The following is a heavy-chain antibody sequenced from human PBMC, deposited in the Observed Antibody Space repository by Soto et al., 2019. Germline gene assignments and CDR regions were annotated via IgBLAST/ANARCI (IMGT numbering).Heavy chain of an antibody. CDR2: INPDGSEK. Sequence: GGSLRLSCAASGFTFSNFWMDWVRQAPGKGLEWVANINPDGSEKQYVDSVKGRFTISRDNAKNSLYLQMSSLTAEDSALYYCSSSLDSWGQGTRVTVSS. CDR1: GFTFSNFW. J-gene: IGHJ4*02. CDR3: SSSLDS. V-gene: IGHV3-7*01.